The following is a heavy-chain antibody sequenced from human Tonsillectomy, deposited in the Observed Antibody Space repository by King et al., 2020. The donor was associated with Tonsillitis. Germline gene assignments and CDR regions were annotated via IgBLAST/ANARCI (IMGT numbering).Heavy chain of an antibody. CDR3: AKDLYYYDSSGYLDY. CDR1: GFTFSTYG. CDR2: ISYDGSNK. Sequence: QLVQSGGGVVQPGRSLRLSCAASGFTFSTYGMHWVRQAPGKGLEWVAVISYDGSNKYYADSVKGRFTISRDNSKNMLYVQMNSLRAEDTAVYYCAKDLYYYDSSGYLDYWGQGTLVTVSS. D-gene: IGHD3-22*01. V-gene: IGHV3-30*18. J-gene: IGHJ4*02.